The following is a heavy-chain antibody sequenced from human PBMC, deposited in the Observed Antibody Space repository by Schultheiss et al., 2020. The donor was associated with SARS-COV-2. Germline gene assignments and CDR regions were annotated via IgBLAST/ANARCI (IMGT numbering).Heavy chain of an antibody. CDR1: GYSISSGYY. D-gene: IGHD3-3*01. J-gene: IGHJ5*02. CDR3: ARDREYYDFWSGYRSGYWFDP. CDR2: IYHSGST. Sequence: SETLSLTCAVSGYSISSGYYWGWIRQPPGKGLEWIGSIYHSGSTYYNPSLKSRVTISVDTSKNQFSLKLSSVTAADTAVYYCARDREYYDFWSGYRSGYWFDPWGQGTLVTVSS. V-gene: IGHV4-38-2*02.